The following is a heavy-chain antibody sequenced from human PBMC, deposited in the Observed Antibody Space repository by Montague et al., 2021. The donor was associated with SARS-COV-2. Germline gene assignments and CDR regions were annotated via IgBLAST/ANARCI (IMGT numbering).Heavy chain of an antibody. CDR1: GFTFSDYD. J-gene: IGHJ6*02. V-gene: IGHV3-33*08. Sequence: SLRLSCAASGFTFSDYDMHWVRQAPGKGLEWVAVIWYDGSNQYYGDSVKGRFTISRDNSKNTLYLQMNSLRAEDTAVYYCAREYSAPRWFGEYNRYGMDVWGQGTTVTVSS. D-gene: IGHD3-10*01. CDR3: AREYSAPRWFGEYNRYGMDV. CDR2: IWYDGSNQ.